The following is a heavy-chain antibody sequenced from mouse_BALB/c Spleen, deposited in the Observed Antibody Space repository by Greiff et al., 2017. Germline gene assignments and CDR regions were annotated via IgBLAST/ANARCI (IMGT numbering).Heavy chain of an antibody. CDR1: GYSITSDYA. CDR2: ISYSGST. Sequence: EVKVEESGPGLVKPSQSLSLTCTVTGYSITSDYAWNWIRQFPGNKLEWMGYISYSGSTSYNPSLKSRISITRDTSKNQFFLQLNSVTTEDTATYYCARSRGYWYFDVWGAGTTVTVSS. V-gene: IGHV3-2*02. CDR3: ARSRGYWYFDV. J-gene: IGHJ1*01.